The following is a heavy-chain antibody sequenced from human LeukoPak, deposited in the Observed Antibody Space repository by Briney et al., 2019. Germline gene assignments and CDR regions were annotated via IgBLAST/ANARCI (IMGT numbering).Heavy chain of an antibody. V-gene: IGHV3-30*04. Sequence: GGSLRLSCAASGFTFSSYATHWVRQAPGKGLEWVAVISYDGSNKYYADSVKGRFTISRDNSKNTLYLQMNSLRAEDTAVYYCARDGGIAVAGQRSIYYFDYWGQGTLVTVSS. J-gene: IGHJ4*02. CDR1: GFTFSSYA. D-gene: IGHD6-19*01. CDR3: ARDGGIAVAGQRSIYYFDY. CDR2: ISYDGSNK.